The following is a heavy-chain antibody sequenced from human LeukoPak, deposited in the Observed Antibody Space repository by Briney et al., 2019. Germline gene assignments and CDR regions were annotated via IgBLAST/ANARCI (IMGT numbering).Heavy chain of an antibody. Sequence: GGSLRLSCAASGFIFSSYYMSWVRQAPGKGLEGVANIDQDGGDRYYVDSVKGRFTIFRDNAKNSLYLQMNSLRVDDTAVYYCARVGAPGTADYWGQGTLVTVSS. V-gene: IGHV3-7*01. CDR3: ARVGAPGTADY. J-gene: IGHJ4*02. D-gene: IGHD6-13*01. CDR2: IDQDGGDR. CDR1: GFIFSSYY.